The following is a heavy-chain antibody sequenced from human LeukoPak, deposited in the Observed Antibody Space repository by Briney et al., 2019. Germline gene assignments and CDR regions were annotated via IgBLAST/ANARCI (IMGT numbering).Heavy chain of an antibody. Sequence: GGSLRLSCAASGFTFSDYYMSWIRQAPGKGLEWVSYISSSGSTIYYADSVKGRFTISRDNAKNSLYLQMNSLRAEDTAVYYCARAGIYSSSWSYYFDYWGQGTLVTVSS. V-gene: IGHV3-11*01. CDR2: ISSSGSTI. CDR1: GFTFSDYY. CDR3: ARAGIYSSSWSYYFDY. D-gene: IGHD6-13*01. J-gene: IGHJ4*02.